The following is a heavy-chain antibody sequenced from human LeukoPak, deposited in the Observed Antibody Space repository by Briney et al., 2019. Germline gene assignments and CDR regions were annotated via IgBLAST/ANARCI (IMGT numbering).Heavy chain of an antibody. J-gene: IGHJ2*01. CDR3: ASPLVESSGNVHFGL. CDR1: GFTFCIFW. D-gene: IGHD4-23*01. V-gene: IGHV3-7*05. Sequence: PGGSLRLSWGASGFTFCIFWITWVRQAPGKGLEWGAQKKPDGSWKSYVDSVKGRFIISRDNAKKSLYMEMNSLRAEDTAVYYCASPLVESSGNVHFGLWGRGTLVTVSS. CDR2: KKPDGSWK.